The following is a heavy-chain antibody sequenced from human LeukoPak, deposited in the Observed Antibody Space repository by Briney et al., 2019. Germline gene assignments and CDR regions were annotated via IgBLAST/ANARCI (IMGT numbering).Heavy chain of an antibody. Sequence: GGSLRLSCAASGFTFSSYAMHWVRQAPGKGLEWVALISYDESNTFYADSVKGRFTISRDNAKNSLYLQLNTLGPEDTAVYYCARDPYSGNYGNDYYYYMDVWGKGTTVTISS. J-gene: IGHJ6*03. V-gene: IGHV3-30*04. CDR3: ARDPYSGNYGNDYYYYMDV. CDR2: ISYDESNT. D-gene: IGHD1-26*01. CDR1: GFTFSSYA.